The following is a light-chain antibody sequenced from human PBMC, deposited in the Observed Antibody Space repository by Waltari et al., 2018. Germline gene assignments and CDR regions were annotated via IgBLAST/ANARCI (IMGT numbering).Light chain of an antibody. V-gene: IGKV3-20*01. J-gene: IGKJ2*01. Sequence: EIVLTQSPGNLSLSPGERATLPFRASQSVSSTYLGWYQQKPGQAPRLLIYGASNRATGIPDRFSGSGSGTDFTLTISRLAPEDFAVYYCQQSGSSPYTFGQGTKLGIK. CDR3: QQSGSSPYT. CDR2: GAS. CDR1: QSVSSTY.